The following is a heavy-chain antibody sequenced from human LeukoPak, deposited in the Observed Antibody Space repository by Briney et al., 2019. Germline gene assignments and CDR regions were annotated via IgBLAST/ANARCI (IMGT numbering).Heavy chain of an antibody. CDR1: GLTFSRYA. CDR2: ISSNGGST. D-gene: IGHD6-6*01. CDR3: VRVGYIGSSGYFDL. Sequence: GGSLTLSCLASGLTFSRYAMHWVRQAPGKGLEYVSVISSNGGSTYYADSVKDRFTISRDDSKNTLYLQVSSLRAEDTAVYYCVRVGYIGSSGYFDLWGRGTLVTVSS. J-gene: IGHJ2*01. V-gene: IGHV3-64D*09.